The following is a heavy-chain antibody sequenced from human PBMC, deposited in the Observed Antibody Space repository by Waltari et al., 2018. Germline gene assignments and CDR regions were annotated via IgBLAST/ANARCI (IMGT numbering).Heavy chain of an antibody. CDR1: GFTFDDYA. V-gene: IGHV3-43D*04. Sequence: EVQLVESGGVVVQPGGSLRLSCAASGFTFDDYAMHWVRQAPGKGLEWVSLISWDGGSTYYADSVKGRFTISRDNSKNSLYLQMNSLRAEDTALYYCAKDIQPRGSYSGYAFDIWGQGTMVTVSS. D-gene: IGHD1-26*01. J-gene: IGHJ3*02. CDR3: AKDIQPRGSYSGYAFDI. CDR2: ISWDGGST.